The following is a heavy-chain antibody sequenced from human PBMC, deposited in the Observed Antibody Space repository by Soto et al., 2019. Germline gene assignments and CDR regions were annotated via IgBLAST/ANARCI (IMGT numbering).Heavy chain of an antibody. D-gene: IGHD2-2*02. CDR2: IRSKAYGVTT. CDR3: ARYTYTSRYSFFGMDV. Sequence: GSLRLSCTTSGFTFSDYAICWFRQAPGKGLEWVGVIRSKAYGVTTDYAASVKGRFAISRDDFKSTAYLQMNSVTTEDTAVYYCARYTYTSRYSFFGMDVWGHGTTVTVSS. CDR1: GFTFSDYA. V-gene: IGHV3-49*03. J-gene: IGHJ6*02.